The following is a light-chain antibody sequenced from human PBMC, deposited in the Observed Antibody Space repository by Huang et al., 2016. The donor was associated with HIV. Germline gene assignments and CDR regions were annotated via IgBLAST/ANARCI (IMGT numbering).Light chain of an antibody. J-gene: IGKJ2*01. V-gene: IGKV3D-11*01. CDR1: QGLSSS. CDR2: DPS. CDR3: QHRTNWHSYT. Sequence: EIVLTQSPATLSLSPGQRATLSCRASQGLSSSLAWYQQKPGQAPRLLIYDPSNRATGVLARFSGSGPGTDFTLTISSLEPEDFAVYYCQHRTNWHSYTFGQGTKLEIK.